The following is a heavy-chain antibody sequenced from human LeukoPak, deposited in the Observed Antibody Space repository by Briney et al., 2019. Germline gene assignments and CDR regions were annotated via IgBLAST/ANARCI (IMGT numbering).Heavy chain of an antibody. D-gene: IGHD1-26*01. V-gene: IGHV4-59*01. J-gene: IGHJ4*02. Sequence: PSETLSLTCTVSGGSISSYYWSWIRQPPGKGLEWMGYIYYSGSTNYNPSLKSRVTISVDTSKNQFSLKLSSATAADTAVYYCARELRYWRSYKGYYFDYWGQGTLVTVSS. CDR1: GGSISSYY. CDR3: ARELRYWRSYKGYYFDY. CDR2: IYYSGST.